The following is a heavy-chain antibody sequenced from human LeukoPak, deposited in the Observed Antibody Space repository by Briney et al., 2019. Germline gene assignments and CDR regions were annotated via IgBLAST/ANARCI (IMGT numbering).Heavy chain of an antibody. V-gene: IGHV4-4*02. Sequence: SETLSLTCSVSAGSINSSSWWSWVRQSPVKGLEWIGEIYLYGTTNYNPSLKSRVTMSVDRSKNQFSLKLSSVTAADTAVYYCARQKWEQQGRDYYFNGLDVWGPGTTVTVSS. CDR2: IYLYGTT. D-gene: IGHD1-26*01. CDR3: ARQKWEQQGRDYYFNGLDV. J-gene: IGHJ6*02. CDR1: AGSINSSSW.